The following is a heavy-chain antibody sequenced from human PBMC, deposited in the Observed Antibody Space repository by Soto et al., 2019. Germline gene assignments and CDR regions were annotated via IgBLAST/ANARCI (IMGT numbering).Heavy chain of an antibody. D-gene: IGHD3-16*02. J-gene: IGHJ4*02. CDR3: ARQAFGGVIVEY. V-gene: IGHV5-51*01. Sequence: GESLKISCKASGYGFTSYWIGWVRQMPGKGLEWMGIIYPGDSDTRYSPSVQGQVTISADKSTTTAYLQWSSLKASDTAMYYCARQAFGGVIVEYWGQGTLVTVSS. CDR1: GYGFTSYW. CDR2: IYPGDSDT.